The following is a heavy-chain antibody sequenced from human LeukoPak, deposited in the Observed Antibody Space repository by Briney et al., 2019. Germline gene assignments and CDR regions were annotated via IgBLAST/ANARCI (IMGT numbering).Heavy chain of an antibody. D-gene: IGHD4-23*01. V-gene: IGHV3-30*04. CDR2: IPYDGSNK. J-gene: IGHJ4*02. CDR3: ARAEGYGGELDS. CDR1: GFTFSTYA. Sequence: PGRSLRLSCAASGFTFSTYAMHWVRQAPGKGLEWVAVIPYDGSNKYYADSVKGRFTISRENSKNRLYLQMNSLRAEDTAVYYCARAEGYGGELDSWDQGTLVTVSS.